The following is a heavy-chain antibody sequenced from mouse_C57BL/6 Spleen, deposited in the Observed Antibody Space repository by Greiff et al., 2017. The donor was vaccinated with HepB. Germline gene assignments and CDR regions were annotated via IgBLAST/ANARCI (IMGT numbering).Heavy chain of an antibody. V-gene: IGHV1-69*01. J-gene: IGHJ4*01. CDR2: IDPSDSYT. Sequence: QVQLQQPGAELVMPGASVKLSCKASGYTFTSYWMHWVKQRPGQGLEWIGKIDPSDSYTNYNQKFKGKSTLTVDKSSSTAYMQRSSLTSEDSAVYYCARGGNYVLYAMDYWGQGTSVTVSS. D-gene: IGHD2-1*01. CDR3: ARGGNYVLYAMDY. CDR1: GYTFTSYW.